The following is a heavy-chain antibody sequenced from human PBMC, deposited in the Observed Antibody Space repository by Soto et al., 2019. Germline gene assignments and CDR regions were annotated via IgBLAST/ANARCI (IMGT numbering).Heavy chain of an antibody. Sequence: ASVKVSCKASGYSFTGYYIHWVRQAPGQGLEWKGWVNPDSGATNYAQNFQGRVALTSDTPSSTASMYLTSLTSDDTAVYYCARGDYGTAGYPSPYLEYWGQGTMVTVSS. CDR2: VNPDSGAT. CDR3: ARGDYGTAGYPSPYLEY. CDR1: GYSFTGYY. J-gene: IGHJ4*02. D-gene: IGHD3-9*01. V-gene: IGHV1-2*02.